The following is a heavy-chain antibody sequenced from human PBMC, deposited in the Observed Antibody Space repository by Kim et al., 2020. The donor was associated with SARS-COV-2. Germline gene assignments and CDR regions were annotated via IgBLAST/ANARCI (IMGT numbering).Heavy chain of an antibody. CDR1: GFTFSSYA. V-gene: IGHV3-23*01. Sequence: GGSLRLSCAASGFTFSSYAMSWVRQAPGKGLEWVSAISGSGGSTYYADSVKGRFTISRDNSKNTLHLQMNSLRAEDKDVYYCANLDGYNLGYWGQGTLVTVSS. D-gene: IGHD5-12*01. CDR3: ANLDGYNLGY. J-gene: IGHJ4*02. CDR2: ISGSGGST.